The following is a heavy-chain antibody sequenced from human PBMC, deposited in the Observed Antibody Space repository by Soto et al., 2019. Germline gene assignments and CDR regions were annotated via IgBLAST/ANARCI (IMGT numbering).Heavy chain of an antibody. D-gene: IGHD6-19*01. J-gene: IGHJ4*02. CDR1: GDTVTKYG. CDR2: ISFYNGHT. V-gene: IGHV1-18*01. CDR3: ASATSIAVAGKET. Sequence: QVQLVQSGGEVKKPGASVKVSCKASGDTVTKYGISWVRQAPGQGLEWLGWISFYNGHTNYALKFQDRITFTTDTSPSTVSMELRSLTSDDTAVYYCASATSIAVAGKETWGQGTLVTVSS.